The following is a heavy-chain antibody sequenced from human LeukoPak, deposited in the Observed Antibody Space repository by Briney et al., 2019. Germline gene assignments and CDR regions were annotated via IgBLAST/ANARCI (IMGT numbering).Heavy chain of an antibody. Sequence: PSQTLSLTCTVSGGSISSGGYYWSWIRQPPGKGLEWIGYIYHSGSTYYNPSLKSRVTISVDRSKNQFSLKLSSVTAADTAVYYCAREAEVTPYAFDIWGQGTMVTVSS. CDR1: GGSISSGGYY. J-gene: IGHJ3*02. CDR3: AREAEVTPYAFDI. D-gene: IGHD5-18*01. CDR2: IYHSGST. V-gene: IGHV4-30-2*01.